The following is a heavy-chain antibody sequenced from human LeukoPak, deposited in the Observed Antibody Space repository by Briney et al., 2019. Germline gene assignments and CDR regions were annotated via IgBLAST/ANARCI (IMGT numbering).Heavy chain of an antibody. V-gene: IGHV3-30*02. J-gene: IGHJ4*02. D-gene: IGHD3-10*01. Sequence: QPGGSLRLSCAASGFTFSSYGMHWVRQAPGKGLEWVAFIRYDGSNKYYADSVKGRFTISRDNSKNTLYLQMNSLRAEDTAVYYCARVRGSGSYEGNFDYWGQGTLVTVSS. CDR2: IRYDGSNK. CDR3: ARVRGSGSYEGNFDY. CDR1: GFTFSSYG.